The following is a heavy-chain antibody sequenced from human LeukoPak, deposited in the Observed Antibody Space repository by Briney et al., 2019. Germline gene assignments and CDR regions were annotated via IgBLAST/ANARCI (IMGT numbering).Heavy chain of an antibody. CDR3: ARFGSFWSSSKDYYYMDV. J-gene: IGHJ6*03. CDR1: GFTFSSYG. D-gene: IGHD3-3*01. V-gene: IGHV3-30*19. Sequence: GGSLRLSCAASGFTFSSYGMHWVRQAPGKGLEWVAVISYDGSNKYYADSVKGRFTISRDNSKNTLYLQMNSLRAEDTAVYYCARFGSFWSSSKDYYYMDVWGKGTTVTVSS. CDR2: ISYDGSNK.